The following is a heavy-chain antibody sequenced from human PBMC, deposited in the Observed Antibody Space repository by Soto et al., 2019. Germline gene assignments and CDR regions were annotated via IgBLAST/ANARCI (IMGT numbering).Heavy chain of an antibody. V-gene: IGHV1-24*01. D-gene: IGHD2-2*03. CDR3: ATVGIVVVPAAIVPYNGMDV. J-gene: IGHJ6*02. Sequence: ASVKVSCKVSGYTLTELSMHWVRQAPGKGLEWMGGFDPEDGETIYAQKFQGRVTMTEDTSTDTAYMELSSLRSEDTAVYYCATVGIVVVPAAIVPYNGMDVWGQGTTVTSP. CDR1: GYTLTELS. CDR2: FDPEDGET.